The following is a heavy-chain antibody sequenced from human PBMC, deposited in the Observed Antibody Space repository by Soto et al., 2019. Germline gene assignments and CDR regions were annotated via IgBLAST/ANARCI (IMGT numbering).Heavy chain of an antibody. CDR2: IYSGGST. CDR3: ARPSIAARPGYYYYGMDV. V-gene: IGHV3-53*01. D-gene: IGHD6-6*01. Sequence: PGGSLRLSCAASGFTVSSNYMSWVRQAPGKGLEWVSVIYSGGSTYYADSVKGRFTISRDNSKNTLYLQMNSLRAEDTAVYYCARPSIAARPGYYYYGMDVWGQGTTVTVSS. J-gene: IGHJ6*02. CDR1: GFTVSSNY.